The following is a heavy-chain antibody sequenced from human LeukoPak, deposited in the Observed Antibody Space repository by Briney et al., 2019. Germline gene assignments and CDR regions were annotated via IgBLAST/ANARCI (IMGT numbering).Heavy chain of an antibody. Sequence: SETLSLTCTVSGGSISSSSYYWGWIRQPPGKGLEWIGSIYYSGSTYYNPSLKSRVTISVDTSRNQFSLKLSSVTAADTAVYYCARDFGDYYGSGSYYRAFDIWGQGTMVTVSS. CDR1: GGSISSSSYY. CDR3: ARDFGDYYGSGSYYRAFDI. D-gene: IGHD3-10*01. V-gene: IGHV4-39*07. J-gene: IGHJ3*02. CDR2: IYYSGST.